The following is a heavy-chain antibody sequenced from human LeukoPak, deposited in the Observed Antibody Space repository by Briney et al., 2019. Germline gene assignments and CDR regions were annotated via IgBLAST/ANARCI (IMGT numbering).Heavy chain of an antibody. D-gene: IGHD3-10*01. J-gene: IGHJ4*02. Sequence: GGSLGLSCAASGFTFSNAWMSWVRQAPGRGLEWVGRIKSRTDGETTDYAAPVKGRFTISRDDSKNTLYLQMNSLKTEDTAVYYCTTELWFGESAYWGQGTLVTVSS. CDR1: GFTFSNAW. CDR3: TTELWFGESAY. V-gene: IGHV3-15*01. CDR2: IKSRTDGETT.